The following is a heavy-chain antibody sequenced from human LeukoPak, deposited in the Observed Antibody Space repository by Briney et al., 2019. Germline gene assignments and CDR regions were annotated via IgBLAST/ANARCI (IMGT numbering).Heavy chain of an antibody. J-gene: IGHJ4*02. V-gene: IGHV4-4*02. Sequence: SETLSLTCGVSGASISRPYWWIWVRQPPGKGLEWIAEISYSGNTHYNPSLKSRVIISLDKSKNLVSLKLNSVTAADTAMYYCARDGGSDQYYFDNWGQGTLVTVSS. D-gene: IGHD6-19*01. CDR2: ISYSGNT. CDR1: GASISRPYW. CDR3: ARDGGSDQYYFDN.